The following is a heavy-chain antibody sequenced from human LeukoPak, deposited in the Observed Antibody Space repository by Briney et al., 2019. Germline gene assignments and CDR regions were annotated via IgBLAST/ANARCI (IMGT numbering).Heavy chain of an antibody. V-gene: IGHV4-59*01. CDR2: IYYSGST. Sequence: SETLSLTCTVSGGFISSYYWSWIRQPPGKGLEWIGYIYYSGSTNYNPSLKSRVTISVDTSKNQFSLKLSSVTAADTAVYYCARADYYDSSGYSPFDYWGQGTLATVSS. J-gene: IGHJ4*02. D-gene: IGHD3-22*01. CDR3: ARADYYDSSGYSPFDY. CDR1: GGFISSYY.